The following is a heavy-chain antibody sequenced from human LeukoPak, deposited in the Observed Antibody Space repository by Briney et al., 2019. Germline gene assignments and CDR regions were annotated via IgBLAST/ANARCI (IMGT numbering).Heavy chain of an antibody. CDR2: IYYTGST. Sequence: SETLSLTCTVSGGSISSYYWSWIRQPPGKGLEWIGYIYYTGSTDYNPSLKSRVTISVDTSKNQFSLKLTSVTAADTAVYYCARDSPEYGSGAFSWFDLWGHGTLVTVSS. CDR1: GGSISSYY. V-gene: IGHV4-59*01. J-gene: IGHJ5*02. CDR3: ARDSPEYGSGAFSWFDL. D-gene: IGHD3-10*01.